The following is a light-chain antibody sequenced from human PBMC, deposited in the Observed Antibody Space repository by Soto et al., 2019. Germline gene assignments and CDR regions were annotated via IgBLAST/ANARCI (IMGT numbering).Light chain of an antibody. CDR3: AAWDDSMSEVYV. J-gene: IGLJ1*01. V-gene: IGLV1-47*01. CDR2: RNN. Sequence: QSVLTQPPSASGTPGQRVTISCSGSSSNIGSKNVYWYQQFPGTAPKLLIYRNNQRPSGVTDRFSGSRSGTSASLAISGLRSEDEDDYYCAAWDDSMSEVYVFGPGTKLTVL. CDR1: SSNIGSKN.